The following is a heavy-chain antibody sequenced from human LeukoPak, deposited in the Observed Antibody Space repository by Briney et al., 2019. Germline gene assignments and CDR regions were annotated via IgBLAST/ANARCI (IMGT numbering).Heavy chain of an antibody. J-gene: IGHJ4*02. D-gene: IGHD3-10*01. CDR1: GGSFNGYY. Sequence: SETLSLTCAVYGGSFNGYYWTWIRQPPGKGLEWIGEINHSGSTDYNPSLKSRVTISVDTSKNQFSLKLNSVTAADTAVYYCARENYYGSGSFDYWGQGTLVTVSS. CDR3: ARENYYGSGSFDY. V-gene: IGHV4-34*01. CDR2: INHSGST.